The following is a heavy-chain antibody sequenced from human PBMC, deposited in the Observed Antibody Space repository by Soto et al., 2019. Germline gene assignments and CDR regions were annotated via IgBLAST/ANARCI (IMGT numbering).Heavy chain of an antibody. D-gene: IGHD2-2*01. CDR3: AKDSCSGISRYWTPFDP. Sequence: QVQLVESGGGVVQPGRSLRLSCAASGFTFSSYGMHWVRQAPGKGLEWVAVISYDGSNKYYADSVKGRFTISRDNSKNTLYLQMNSLRAEDTAVYYCAKDSCSGISRYWTPFDPWGQGTLVTVSS. V-gene: IGHV3-30*18. CDR1: GFTFSSYG. CDR2: ISYDGSNK. J-gene: IGHJ5*02.